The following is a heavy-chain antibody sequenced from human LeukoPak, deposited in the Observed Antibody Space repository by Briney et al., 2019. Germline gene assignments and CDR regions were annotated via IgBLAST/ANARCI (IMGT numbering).Heavy chain of an antibody. CDR3: ARVGVRGSSPVGYFDY. CDR1: GLTFNTYS. Sequence: GGSLRLSCAASGLTFNTYSVNWVRQAPGKGLEWVSSISSSSNYIYYADSVKGRFTISRDNAKNSLYLQMNSLRAEDTAVYYCARVGVRGSSPVGYFDYWGQGALVTVSS. D-gene: IGHD3-10*01. V-gene: IGHV3-21*01. CDR2: ISSSSNYI. J-gene: IGHJ4*02.